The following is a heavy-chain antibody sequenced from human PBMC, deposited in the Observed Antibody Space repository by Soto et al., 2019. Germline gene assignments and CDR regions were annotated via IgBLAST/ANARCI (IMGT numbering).Heavy chain of an antibody. CDR1: GFSLSNARMG. CDR2: ISSNDEK. D-gene: IGHD6-19*01. J-gene: IGHJ1*01. V-gene: IGHV2-26*01. CDR3: ARSDSSGWNTRVYGFEH. Sequence: GSGPTLVNPTETLTLTCTVSGFSLSNARMGVSWIRQPPGKALEWLAHISSNDEKSYSTSLKSRLTISTDTSKSQVVLTMTNMDPVDTAIYYCARSDSSGWNTRVYGFEHWGQGTLVTVSS.